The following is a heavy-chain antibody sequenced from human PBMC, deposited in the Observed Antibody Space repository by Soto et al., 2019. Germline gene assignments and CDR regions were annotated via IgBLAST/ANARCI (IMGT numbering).Heavy chain of an antibody. D-gene: IGHD3-10*02. CDR2: ISSYGGST. J-gene: IGHJ4*01. Sequence: PGGSLRLSCAASGFTFSSYAMHWVRQAPGKGLEYVSAISSYGGSTYYANSVKGRFTISRDNSKNTLYLQMGSLRAEDMAVYFCVRDRDLYRDMFHADLWGQGTLVTVSS. CDR1: GFTFSSYA. CDR3: VRDRDLYRDMFHADL. V-gene: IGHV3-64*01.